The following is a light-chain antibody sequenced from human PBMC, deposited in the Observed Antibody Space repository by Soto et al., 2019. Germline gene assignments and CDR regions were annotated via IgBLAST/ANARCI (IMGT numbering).Light chain of an antibody. Sequence: QSVLTQSPSVSGAPGQRVTISCTGSSSNIGAGYDVRWYQQLSGTAPKLLIFANINRPSGVPDRFSVSKSGTSASLAITGLQAEDEADYYCQSYDYSLIVPYVFGTGTKVTVL. CDR2: ANI. J-gene: IGLJ1*01. V-gene: IGLV1-40*01. CDR1: SSNIGAGYD. CDR3: QSYDYSLIVPYV.